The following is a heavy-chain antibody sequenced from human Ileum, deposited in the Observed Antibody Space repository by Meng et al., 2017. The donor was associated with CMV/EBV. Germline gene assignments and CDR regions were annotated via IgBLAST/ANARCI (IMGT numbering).Heavy chain of an antibody. J-gene: IGHJ4*02. CDR3: ATHLNTFGVVAAIDY. Sequence: GESLKISCAASGFSVSTKYMSWVRQAPGKGLEWVSVTYTGGRTNYGGSVQGRFTVSRDTSTNTLYLQMNSLRAEDTAIYYCATHLNTFGVVAAIDYWGQGTLVTVSS. CDR2: TYTGGRT. D-gene: IGHD3-3*01. V-gene: IGHV3-53*01. CDR1: GFSVSTKY.